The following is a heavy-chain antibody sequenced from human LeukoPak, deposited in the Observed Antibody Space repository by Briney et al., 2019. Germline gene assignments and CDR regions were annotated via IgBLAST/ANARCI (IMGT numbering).Heavy chain of an antibody. CDR2: INAGNGNT. D-gene: IGHD6-13*01. CDR1: GYTFTSYA. Sequence: ASVKVSCKASGYTFTSYAMHWVRQAPGQRLEWMGWINAGNGNTKYSQKFQGRVTMTEDTSTDTAYMELSSLRSEDTAVYYCATLPGIAAAGPLFWFDPWGQGTLVTVSS. CDR3: ATLPGIAAAGPLFWFDP. J-gene: IGHJ5*02. V-gene: IGHV1-3*01.